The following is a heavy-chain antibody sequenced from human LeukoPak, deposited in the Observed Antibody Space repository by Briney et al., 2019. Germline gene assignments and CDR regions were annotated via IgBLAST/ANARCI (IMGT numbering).Heavy chain of an antibody. CDR1: GYSFTSHW. J-gene: IGHJ1*01. Sequence: GESLKISCKGSGYSFTSHWIAWVRQMPGKGLEWMGIIYPGDSDTRYSPSFQGQVTISADKSISTACLQWSSLKASDTAMYYCARLESYGGNSAEYYQHWGQGTLVTVSS. V-gene: IGHV5-51*01. D-gene: IGHD4-23*01. CDR2: IYPGDSDT. CDR3: ARLESYGGNSAEYYQH.